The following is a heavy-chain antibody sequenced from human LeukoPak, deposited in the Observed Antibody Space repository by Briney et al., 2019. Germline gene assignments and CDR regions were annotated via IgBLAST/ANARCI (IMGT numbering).Heavy chain of an antibody. CDR3: ARDLYELDY. V-gene: IGHV3-48*03. D-gene: IGHD2-2*02. CDR2: ISSSGSDI. Sequence: GGSLRLSCAASGFTFSNYEMHWVRQAPGKGLEWVSYISSSGSDIYYADSVKGRFTISRDNAKNSLYLQMNSLRAEDTAVYYCARDLYELDYWGQGTLVTVSS. CDR1: GFTFSNYE. J-gene: IGHJ4*02.